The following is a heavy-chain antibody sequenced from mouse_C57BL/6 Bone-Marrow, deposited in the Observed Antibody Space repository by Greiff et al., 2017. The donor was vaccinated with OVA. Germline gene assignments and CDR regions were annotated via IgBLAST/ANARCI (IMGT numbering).Heavy chain of an antibody. J-gene: IGHJ1*03. Sequence: EVQVVESGGGLVQPGGSLKLSCAASGFTFSDYGMAGVRQAPRKGPEWVAFISNLAYSIYYADTVTGRFTISRENAKNTLYLEMSSLRSEDTAMYYCARPGSDWYFDVWGTGTTVTVSS. D-gene: IGHD1-1*01. CDR1: GFTFSDYG. CDR3: ARPGSDWYFDV. CDR2: ISNLAYSI. V-gene: IGHV5-15*01.